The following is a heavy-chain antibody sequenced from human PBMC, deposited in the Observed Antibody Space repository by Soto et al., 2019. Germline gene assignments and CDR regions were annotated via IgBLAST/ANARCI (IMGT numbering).Heavy chain of an antibody. J-gene: IGHJ3*02. D-gene: IGHD3-10*01. V-gene: IGHV3-23*01. CDR2: ISNSGGNT. CDR3: AKHNSGINSAFDI. Sequence: EVQLLESGGGLIQPGGSLILSCTASGFTFTNYAMSWVRQAPGRGLEWVSDISNSGGNTYHADSVKGRFAISRDNSQNELSLQMNSLRAEDTAVYYCAKHNSGINSAFDIWGQGTMVTVSS. CDR1: GFTFTNYA.